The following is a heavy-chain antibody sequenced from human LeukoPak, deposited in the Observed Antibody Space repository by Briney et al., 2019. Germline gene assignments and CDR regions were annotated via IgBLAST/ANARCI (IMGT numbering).Heavy chain of an antibody. CDR3: ASGSSL. CDR1: GYTFTSYD. J-gene: IGHJ4*02. V-gene: IGHV1-8*01. Sequence: GASVKVSCKASGYTFTSYDINWVRQATGQGLEWMGWMNPKSGNTGYVQRFQGRLTMTRNTSIGVAYMELSSLRSEDTAVYYCASGSSLWGQGTLVTVSS. D-gene: IGHD6-6*01. CDR2: MNPKSGNT.